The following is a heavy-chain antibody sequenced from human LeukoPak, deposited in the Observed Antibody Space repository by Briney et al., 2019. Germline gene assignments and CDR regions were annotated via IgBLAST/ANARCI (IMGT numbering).Heavy chain of an antibody. Sequence: SETQSLTCAVYGGSFSGYYWSWIRQPPGKVLEWIGEINHSGSTNYNPSLKSRVTISVDTSKNQFSLKLSSVTAADTAVYYCARGGEIWFGELSQYFDYWGQGTLVTVSS. CDR1: GGSFSGYY. J-gene: IGHJ4*02. CDR2: INHSGST. CDR3: ARGGEIWFGELSQYFDY. V-gene: IGHV4-34*01. D-gene: IGHD3-10*01.